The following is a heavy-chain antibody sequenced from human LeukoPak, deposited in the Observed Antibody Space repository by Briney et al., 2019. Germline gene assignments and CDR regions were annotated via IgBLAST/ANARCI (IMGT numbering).Heavy chain of an antibody. Sequence: YDGSNKYYADSVKGRFTISRDNSKNTLYLQTSSLRAEDTAVYYCARDGSRGATRGNWFDPWGQGTLVTVSS. V-gene: IGHV3-30*15. CDR2: YDGSNK. D-gene: IGHD1-26*01. J-gene: IGHJ5*02. CDR3: ARDGSRGATRGNWFDP.